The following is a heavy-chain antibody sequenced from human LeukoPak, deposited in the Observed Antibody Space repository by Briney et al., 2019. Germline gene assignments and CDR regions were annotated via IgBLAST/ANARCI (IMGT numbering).Heavy chain of an antibody. V-gene: IGHV1-2*02. Sequence: ASVKVSCKASGYTFTGYYMHWVRQAPGQGLEWMGWINPNSGGTNYAQKFQGGVTMTRDTSISTAYMELSRLRSDDTAVYYCARDGDSSGYYYGYYYYYYMDVWGKGTTVTVSS. J-gene: IGHJ6*03. CDR2: INPNSGGT. CDR3: ARDGDSSGYYYGYYYYYYMDV. D-gene: IGHD3-22*01. CDR1: GYTFTGYY.